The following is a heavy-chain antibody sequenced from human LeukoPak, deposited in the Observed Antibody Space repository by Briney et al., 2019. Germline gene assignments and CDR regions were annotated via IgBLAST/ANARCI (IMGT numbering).Heavy chain of an antibody. Sequence: SGPTLVKPTQTLTLTCTFSGFSLSTSGVGVGWIRQPPGKALEWIALIYWDDDKRYSPSLKSRLTITNDTSNNQVVLTMTNMDPVHTATYYCAHRRTAARPGYDAFDIWRQGPMVTVSS. V-gene: IGHV2-5*02. J-gene: IGHJ3*02. CDR2: IYWDDDK. CDR3: AHRRTAARPGYDAFDI. D-gene: IGHD6-6*01. CDR1: GFSLSTSGVG.